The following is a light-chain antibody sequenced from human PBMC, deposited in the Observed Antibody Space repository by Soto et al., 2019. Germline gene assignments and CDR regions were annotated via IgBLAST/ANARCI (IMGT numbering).Light chain of an antibody. CDR3: QQYGRPPRAT. Sequence: ERVLTQSPGTLSLSPGETVTLSCRASQSVSGNYLTWYQHKPGQAPRLLIYEASSRATGIPDRFSGGGSGTDFTLSISKVEPEDFAVYYCQQYGRPPRATFGQGTRLEIK. V-gene: IGKV3-20*01. CDR1: QSVSGNY. CDR2: EAS. J-gene: IGKJ5*01.